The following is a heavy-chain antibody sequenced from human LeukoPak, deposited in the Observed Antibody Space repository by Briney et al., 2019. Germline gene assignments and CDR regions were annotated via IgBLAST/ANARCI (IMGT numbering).Heavy chain of an antibody. V-gene: IGHV4-39*01. CDR3: ARQRGLGLWYFDY. CDR2: IFYTGDT. D-gene: IGHD3-16*01. J-gene: IGHJ4*02. CDR1: SASITTTSYW. Sequence: PSETLSLTCTVSSASITTTSYWRGWIRQPPGKGLEGVGSIFYTGDTHYNPSLRSRVALSVDTSTNEFSLKLSSVTAADTAIYYCARQRGLGLWYFDYWGRGTLVTVSS.